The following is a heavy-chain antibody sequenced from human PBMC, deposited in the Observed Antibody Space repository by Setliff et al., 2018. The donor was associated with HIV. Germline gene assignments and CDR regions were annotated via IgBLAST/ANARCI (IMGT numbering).Heavy chain of an antibody. CDR2: INPSVGST. V-gene: IGHV1-46*01. D-gene: IGHD5-12*01. Sequence: ASVKVSCKAPGYTFTNKYILWVRQAPGQGPEWVGIINPSVGSTNSAQKFQGRVTMTRDTSTSTVYMELSSLRSEDTAVYYCARGGDGYNYGDYWGQGTLVTVSS. CDR1: GYTFTNKY. J-gene: IGHJ4*02. CDR3: ARGGDGYNYGDY.